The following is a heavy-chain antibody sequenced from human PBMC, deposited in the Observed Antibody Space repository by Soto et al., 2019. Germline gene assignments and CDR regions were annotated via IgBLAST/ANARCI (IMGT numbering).Heavy chain of an antibody. CDR3: AKVTHRGPIAVAGPLGS. CDR1: GSITNHH. D-gene: IGHD6-19*01. V-gene: IGHV1-46*01. Sequence: QVHLVQSGAEVKKPGASVNVSCQASGSITNHHVHWVRQAPGQGLEWVGIFNPSGLSTTYAQKFQGRVTITRDTSTSTVYMELSSLTSEDTAVYFCAKVTHRGPIAVAGPLGSWGQGTLVIVSS. CDR2: FNPSGLST. J-gene: IGHJ4*02.